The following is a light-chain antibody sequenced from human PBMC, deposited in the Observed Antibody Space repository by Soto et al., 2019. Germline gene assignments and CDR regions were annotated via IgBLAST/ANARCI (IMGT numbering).Light chain of an antibody. V-gene: IGKV3-11*01. CDR1: QSIGSY. Sequence: EIVLTQSPATLSLSPGERATLSCRASQSIGSYLAWYQQKPGQAPRLLIYDASNRATGIPAKFSGSGSGTDFTLTISSLEPEDFAVYYCQHRSNWPSWTFGQGTKVEIK. J-gene: IGKJ1*01. CDR3: QHRSNWPSWT. CDR2: DAS.